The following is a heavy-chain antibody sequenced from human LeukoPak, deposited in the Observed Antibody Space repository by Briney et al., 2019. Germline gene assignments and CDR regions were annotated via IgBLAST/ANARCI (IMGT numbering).Heavy chain of an antibody. J-gene: IGHJ4*02. CDR3: ARGGIQVSGIDEFDY. V-gene: IGHV3-33*08. CDR2: IWYDGSNK. Sequence: GGSLRLSCAASGFTFDTYSFHWVRQAPGKGLEWVAVIWYDGSNKYYADSVKGRFTISRDNSKNTLYLQMNSLRAEDTAVYYCARGGIQVSGIDEFDYWGQGTLVTVSS. D-gene: IGHD6-19*01. CDR1: GFTFDTYS.